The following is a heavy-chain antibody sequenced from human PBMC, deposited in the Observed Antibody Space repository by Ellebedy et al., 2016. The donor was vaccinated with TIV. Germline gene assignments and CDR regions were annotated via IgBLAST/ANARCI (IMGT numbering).Heavy chain of an antibody. CDR2: ISWSSGNI. CDR3: AKDGDSYGSGSYFHY. D-gene: IGHD3-10*01. Sequence: GGSLRLSCAASRFSFSSYWMSWVRQPPGKGLEWVSGISWSSGNIGYAASVKGRFTISRDNAKNSLYLQMNSLRAEDTALNYCAKDGDSYGSGSYFHYWGQGILVTVSS. V-gene: IGHV3-9*01. CDR1: RFSFSSYW. J-gene: IGHJ4*02.